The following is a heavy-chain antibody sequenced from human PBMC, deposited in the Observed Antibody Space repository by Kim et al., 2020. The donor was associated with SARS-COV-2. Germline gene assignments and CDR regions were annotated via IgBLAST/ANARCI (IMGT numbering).Heavy chain of an antibody. CDR1: GYTFTGYY. Sequence: ASVKVSCKASGYTFTGYYMHWVRQAPGQGLEWMGRINPNSGGTNYAQKFQGRVTMTRDTSISTAYMELSRLRSDDTAVYYCARVHPYYYGSGSAYYYYYYMDVWGRGTTVTVSS. CDR3: ARVHPYYYGSGSAYYYYYYMDV. CDR2: INPNSGGT. J-gene: IGHJ6*03. V-gene: IGHV1-2*06. D-gene: IGHD3-10*01.